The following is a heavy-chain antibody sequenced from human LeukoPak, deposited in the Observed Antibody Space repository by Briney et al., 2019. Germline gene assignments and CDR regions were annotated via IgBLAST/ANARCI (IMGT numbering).Heavy chain of an antibody. CDR2: IRGTGSNT. D-gene: IGHD5-12*01. J-gene: IGHJ4*02. V-gene: IGHV3-23*01. CDR3: AKTSRVNSGYDSPFDY. Sequence: GGSLRLSCAASGFTFSTYAMSWVRPAPGKGLERVLPIRGTGSNTYYADSVKGRFTISRDNSKNTLYMQMSSLRAEDTAIYYCAKTSRVNSGYDSPFDYWGQGTLVTVSS. CDR1: GFTFSTYA.